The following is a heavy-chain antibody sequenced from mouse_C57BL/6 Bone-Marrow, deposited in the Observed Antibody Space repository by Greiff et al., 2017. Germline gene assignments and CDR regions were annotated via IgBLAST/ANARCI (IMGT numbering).Heavy chain of an antibody. CDR1: GFNIKNTY. V-gene: IGHV14-3*01. J-gene: IGHJ4*01. Sequence: VQLQQSVAELVRPGASVKLSCTASGFNIKNTYMHWVKQRPEQGLEWIGRIDPANGNTKYAPQFQGKATITADKSSNTAYLHLSSLTSEDTAIYDCARPTMVTSRPCYAMDSRGQGTSVTVSS. CDR2: IDPANGNT. CDR3: ARPTMVTSRPCYAMDS. D-gene: IGHD2-9*01.